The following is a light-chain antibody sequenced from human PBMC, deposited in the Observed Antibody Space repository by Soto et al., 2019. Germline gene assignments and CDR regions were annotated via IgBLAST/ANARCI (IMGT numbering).Light chain of an antibody. CDR1: QSVSSY. V-gene: IGKV3-11*01. CDR3: QQRSNWLFT. J-gene: IGKJ5*01. CDR2: DAS. Sequence: EIVLTQSPPTLSLSPGERATLSCRASQSVSSYLAWYQQKPGQAPRLLIYDASKRATGIPARFSGSGSGTDFTLTISSLEPEDFAVYYCQQRSNWLFTFGQGTRLEIK.